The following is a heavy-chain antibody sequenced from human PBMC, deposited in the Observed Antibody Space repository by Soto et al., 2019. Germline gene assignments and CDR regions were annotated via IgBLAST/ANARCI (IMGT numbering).Heavy chain of an antibody. CDR2: ISGSGKNI. CDR1: GFTFSSYA. J-gene: IGHJ4*02. CDR3: ANLRNDRGWYGTYLAS. D-gene: IGHD6-19*01. Sequence: GGSLRLSCAASGFTFSSYAMSWVRQAPGKGLEWVSAISGSGKNIYYADSVKGRFTISRDNSKNTLYLQMSSLRAEDTALYYCANLRNDRGWYGTYLASGGQGPRVTV. V-gene: IGHV3-23*01.